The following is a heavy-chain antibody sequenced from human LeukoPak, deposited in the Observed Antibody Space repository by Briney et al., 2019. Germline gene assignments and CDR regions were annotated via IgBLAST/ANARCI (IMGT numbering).Heavy chain of an antibody. CDR2: INGGASTM. Sequence: PGGSLRLSCAASGFYVNTYEMHWVRQAPGKGLEWVSYINGGASTMNYADSVWGRFTISRDDAQNSVHLQMNSLRDEDTAVYYCVRGRLLRPTKYFDYWGQGALVTVSS. CDR1: GFYVNTYE. CDR3: VRGRLLRPTKYFDY. J-gene: IGHJ4*02. D-gene: IGHD2-15*01. V-gene: IGHV3-48*03.